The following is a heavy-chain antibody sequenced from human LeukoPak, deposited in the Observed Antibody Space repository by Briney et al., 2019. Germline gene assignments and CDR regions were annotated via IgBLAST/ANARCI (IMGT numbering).Heavy chain of an antibody. CDR3: ARIEDVSRGYNHAYYFDY. CDR2: IFHNGNT. D-gene: IGHD5-18*01. CDR1: GYSISSDYY. V-gene: IGHV4-38-2*02. J-gene: IGHJ4*02. Sequence: SETLSLTCTVSGYSISSDYYWGWIRQPPGKGLEWIGNIFHNGNTYYNPSLKSRVTMSIDTSKKQFSLKLRTATAADTAVYYCARIEDVSRGYNHAYYFDYWGQGTLVTVSS.